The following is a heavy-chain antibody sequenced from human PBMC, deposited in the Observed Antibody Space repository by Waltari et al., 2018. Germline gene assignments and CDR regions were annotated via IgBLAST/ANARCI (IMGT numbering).Heavy chain of an antibody. CDR1: GFTFSSYA. D-gene: IGHD3-3*01. J-gene: IGHJ4*02. V-gene: IGHV3-23*01. CDR2: ISGSGGST. CDR3: AKDKSTIFGVVIIPDFDY. Sequence: EVQLLESGGGLVQPGGSLRLSCAASGFTFSSYAMSWVRQAPGKGLEWVSAISGSGGSTYYADSVKGRFTISRDNSKNTLYLQMNSLRAEDTAVYYCAKDKSTIFGVVIIPDFDYWGQGTLVTVSS.